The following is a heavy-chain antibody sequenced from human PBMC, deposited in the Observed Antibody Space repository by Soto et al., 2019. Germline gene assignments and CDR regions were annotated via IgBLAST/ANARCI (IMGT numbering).Heavy chain of an antibody. CDR1: GYTFTSCA. D-gene: IGHD3-22*01. CDR3: ARGYGNYYDQIPRHYFDY. J-gene: IGHJ4*02. CDR2: INAGNGNT. Sequence: ASVKVSCKASGYTFTSCAMHWVRQAPGQSLEWMGCINAGNGNTKYSQKFQGRVTINRDTSASTAYMELSSLRSEDTAVYYCARGYGNYYDQIPRHYFDYGGQGTLVTVSS. V-gene: IGHV1-3*01.